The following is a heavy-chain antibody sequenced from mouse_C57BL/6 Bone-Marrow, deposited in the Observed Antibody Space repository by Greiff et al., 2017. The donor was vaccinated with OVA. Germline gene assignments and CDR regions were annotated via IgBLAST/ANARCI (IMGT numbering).Heavy chain of an antibody. CDR2: INPDSSTI. Sequence: EVKLVESGGGLVQPGGSLKLSCAASGIDFSRYWMSWVRRAPGKGLEWIGEINPDSSTINYAPSLKDKFIISRDNAKNTLYLQMSKVRSEDTALYYCARVITTVVARWYFDVWGTGTTVTVSS. V-gene: IGHV4-1*01. CDR3: ARVITTVVARWYFDV. CDR1: GIDFSRYW. D-gene: IGHD1-1*01. J-gene: IGHJ1*03.